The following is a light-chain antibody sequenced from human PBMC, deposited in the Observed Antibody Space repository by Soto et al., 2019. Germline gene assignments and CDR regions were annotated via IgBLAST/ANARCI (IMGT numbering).Light chain of an antibody. CDR1: ERLVDSTGNTY. J-gene: IGKJ4*01. CDR3: MQDTQYPIT. Sequence: DIMLIQTPLSSPVTLGQSASISCRSSERLVDSTGNTYVSWLQQRPGQPPRLLIYEISKRFSGVPDRFSGSGTGTDFTLKISRVEAEDVGVYYCMQDTQYPITFGGGTKVDTK. CDR2: EIS. V-gene: IGKV2-24*01.